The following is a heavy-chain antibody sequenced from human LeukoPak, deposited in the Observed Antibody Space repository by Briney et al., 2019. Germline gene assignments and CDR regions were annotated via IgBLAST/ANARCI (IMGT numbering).Heavy chain of an antibody. CDR1: GFTFSSYA. CDR2: ISGSGGST. CDR3: AKTYDSSGYFLHSAPRNAFDI. D-gene: IGHD3-22*01. J-gene: IGHJ3*02. Sequence: GGSLRLSCAASGFTFSSYAMSWVRQAPGKGLEWVSAISGSGGSTYYADSVKGRFTISRDNSKNTLYLQMNSLRAEDTAVYYCAKTYDSSGYFLHSAPRNAFDIWGQGTMVTVSS. V-gene: IGHV3-23*01.